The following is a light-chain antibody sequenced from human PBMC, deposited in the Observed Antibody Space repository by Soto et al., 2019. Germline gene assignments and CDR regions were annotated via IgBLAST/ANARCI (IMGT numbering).Light chain of an antibody. CDR1: QSVSSIY. CDR2: GAS. V-gene: IGKV3-20*01. CDR3: QQYGSSSWT. J-gene: IGKJ1*01. Sequence: EIVLTQSPGTLSLSPGERATLSCRASQSVSSIYLAWYQHKLGQAPRLLIYGASSRATGIPDRFSGSGSGTDFTLTISRLEPEDFAVYYCQQYGSSSWTFGRGTTVEIK.